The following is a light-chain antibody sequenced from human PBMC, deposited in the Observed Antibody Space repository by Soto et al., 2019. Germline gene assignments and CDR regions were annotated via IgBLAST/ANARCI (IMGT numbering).Light chain of an antibody. CDR3: QQYGRSWT. CDR1: QNIFSNY. Sequence: EIVLTQSPDTVSVSPGERVTLSCRASQNIFSNYLAWYQQKPGQAPRLLIYGASTRATGTADRFSGGGSGTDFTLTISRLEPEDFAVYHCQQYGRSWTFGQGTKVDIK. CDR2: GAS. V-gene: IGKV3-20*01. J-gene: IGKJ1*01.